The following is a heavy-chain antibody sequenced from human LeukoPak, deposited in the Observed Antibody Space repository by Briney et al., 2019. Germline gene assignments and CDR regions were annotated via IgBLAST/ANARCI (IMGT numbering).Heavy chain of an antibody. D-gene: IGHD4-17*01. CDR3: ARDIRVDYGHYCYGMDV. CDR2: IIPMVGVA. CDR1: GGTFSSYT. J-gene: IGHJ6*02. Sequence: SVKVSCKASGGTFSSYTISWVRQAPGQGLEWMGRIIPMVGVANYAQKFQGRVTIIADKSTSTAHMELSSLRSEDTAVYYCARDIRVDYGHYCYGMDVWGQGTTVTVSS. V-gene: IGHV1-69*04.